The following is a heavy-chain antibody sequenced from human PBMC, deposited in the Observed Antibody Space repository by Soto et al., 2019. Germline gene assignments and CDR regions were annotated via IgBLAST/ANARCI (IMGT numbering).Heavy chain of an antibody. CDR1: GGTFSSYT. V-gene: IGHV1-69*02. D-gene: IGHD6-19*01. CDR3: ARGGYSSGRKDYYYYYYMDV. Sequence: GASVKVSCKASGGTFSSYTISWVRQAPGQGLEWMGRIIPILGIANYAQKFQGRVTITADTSTSTAYMGLRSLRSDDTAVYYCARGGYSSGRKDYYYYYYMDVWGKGTTVTVSS. CDR2: IIPILGIA. J-gene: IGHJ6*03.